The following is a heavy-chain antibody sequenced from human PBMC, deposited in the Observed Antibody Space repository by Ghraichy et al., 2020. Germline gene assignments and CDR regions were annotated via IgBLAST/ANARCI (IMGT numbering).Heavy chain of an antibody. CDR3: ARVKHNTFDI. CDR2: IYYSGST. CDR1: GGSISTYY. D-gene: IGHD5-24*01. J-gene: IGHJ3*02. Sequence: SETSLTCTVSGGSISTYYWSWIRQPPGKGLEWIGYIYYSGSTNYNPSLKSRVTISVDTSKNQFSLKLGSLTAADTAVYYCARVKHNTFDIWGQGTMVTVSS. V-gene: IGHV4-59*01.